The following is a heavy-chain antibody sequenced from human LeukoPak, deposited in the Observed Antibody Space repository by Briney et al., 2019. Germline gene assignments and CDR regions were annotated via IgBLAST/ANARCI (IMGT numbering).Heavy chain of an antibody. Sequence: GGSLRLSCTASKFTFSNYGMQWVRQAPGKGLEWVAVVSSDGGTKYYADSVKGRFTISRDNSKNTLYLQMNSLRAEDTAVYYCAKDLTNYYDFWSGYGGLDYWGQGTLVTVSS. CDR3: AKDLTNYYDFWSGYGGLDY. CDR1: KFTFSNYG. D-gene: IGHD3-3*01. V-gene: IGHV3-30*18. CDR2: VSSDGGTK. J-gene: IGHJ4*02.